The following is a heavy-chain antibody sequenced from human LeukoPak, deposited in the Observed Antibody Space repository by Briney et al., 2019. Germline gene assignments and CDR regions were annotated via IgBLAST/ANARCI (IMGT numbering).Heavy chain of an antibody. Sequence: GESLRLSCATSGFTFSDYSMNWVRQAPGKGLEWVSYIDSAGDTIYYADSVKGRFTISRDNAKSSLDLQMNSLRDEDTAVYYCSRRFDSWGQGTLVTVSS. CDR1: GFTFSDYS. V-gene: IGHV3-48*02. J-gene: IGHJ4*02. CDR3: SRRFDS. CDR2: IDSAGDTI.